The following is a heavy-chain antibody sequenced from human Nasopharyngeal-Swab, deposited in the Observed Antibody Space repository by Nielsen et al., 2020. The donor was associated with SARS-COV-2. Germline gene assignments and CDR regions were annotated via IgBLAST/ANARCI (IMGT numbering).Heavy chain of an antibody. J-gene: IGHJ4*02. CDR2: TSAYNGNT. Sequence: ASVKVSCKASGYTFTSYGISWVRQAPGQGLEWMGWTSAYNGNTNYAQKLQGRVTMTTDTSTSTAYMELRSLRSDDTAVYYCARENSPPTYYDFWSGYSPNYFDYWGQGTLVTVSS. CDR3: ARENSPPTYYDFWSGYSPNYFDY. CDR1: GYTFTSYG. V-gene: IGHV1-18*01. D-gene: IGHD3-3*01.